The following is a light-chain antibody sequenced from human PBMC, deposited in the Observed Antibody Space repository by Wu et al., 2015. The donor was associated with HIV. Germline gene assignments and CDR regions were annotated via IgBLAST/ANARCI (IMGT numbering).Light chain of an antibody. CDR3: QQYGSSPYT. Sequence: EIVLTQSPGTQSLSPGERATLSCRASQSVSSSYLAWYQQRPGQAPRLLIFGASNRATGIPDRFSGSGSGTDFTLTIFRLEPEDFAVYYCQQYGSSPYTFGQGTKLEIK. CDR2: GAS. V-gene: IGKV3-20*01. J-gene: IGKJ2*01. CDR1: QSVSSSY.